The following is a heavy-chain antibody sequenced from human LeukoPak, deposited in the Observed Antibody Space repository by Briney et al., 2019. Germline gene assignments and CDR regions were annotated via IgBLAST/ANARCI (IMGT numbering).Heavy chain of an antibody. V-gene: IGHV1-69*06. J-gene: IGHJ6*04. CDR3: VKGPYSSSWYGPLYGMDV. D-gene: IGHD6-13*01. CDR1: GGTFSSYA. Sequence: SVKVSCKASGGTFSSYAISWERQAPGQGLEWMGGIIPIFGTANYAQKFQGRVTITADKSTSTAYMELSSLRSEDTAVYYCVKGPYSSSWYGPLYGMDVWGKGTTVTVSS. CDR2: IIPIFGTA.